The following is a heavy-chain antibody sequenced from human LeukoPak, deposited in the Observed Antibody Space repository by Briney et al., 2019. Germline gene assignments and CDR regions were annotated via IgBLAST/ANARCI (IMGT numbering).Heavy chain of an antibody. CDR3: ARNRGDPSYFDF. Sequence: GGSLRLSCAASGFTFSGYSMNWVRQAPGKGLEWVSSISTSSGYIYYADSVQGRFTISRDNAKNSLYLQMNSLRAEDTAMYYCARNRGDPSYFDFWGQGTLVTVSS. CDR1: GFTFSGYS. V-gene: IGHV3-21*01. CDR2: ISTSSGYI. J-gene: IGHJ4*02. D-gene: IGHD4-17*01.